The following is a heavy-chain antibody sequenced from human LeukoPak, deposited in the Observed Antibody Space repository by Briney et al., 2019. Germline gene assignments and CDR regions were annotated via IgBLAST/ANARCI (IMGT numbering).Heavy chain of an antibody. D-gene: IGHD3-16*01. CDR2: IWYDGSNK. CDR1: GFTFSSHG. Sequence: PGGSLRLSCAASGFTFSSHGMHWVRLAPGKGLEWVAVIWYDGSNKYYADSVKGRFTISRDNSKNTLYLQMNSLRAEDTAVYYCARDRWGAFDIWGQGTMVTVSS. CDR3: ARDRWGAFDI. J-gene: IGHJ3*02. V-gene: IGHV3-33*01.